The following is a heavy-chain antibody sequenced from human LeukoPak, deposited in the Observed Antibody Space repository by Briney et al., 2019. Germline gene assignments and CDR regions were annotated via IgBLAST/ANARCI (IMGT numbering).Heavy chain of an antibody. D-gene: IGHD4-11*01. CDR2: ISNSGSPI. J-gene: IGHJ4*02. CDR1: GFTFDSHS. Sequence: PGGSLRLSCVVSGFTFDSHSMNWVRQAPGKGLEWISYISNSGSPIYYADSVKGRFTISRDKDKSSLYLQMNSLAADDTAVYYCARGLALGLTVTPKAFDYWGQGTLVTVSS. V-gene: IGHV3-48*01. CDR3: ARGLALGLTVTPKAFDY.